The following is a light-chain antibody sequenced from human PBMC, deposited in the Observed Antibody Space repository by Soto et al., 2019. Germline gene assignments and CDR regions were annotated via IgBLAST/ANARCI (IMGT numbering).Light chain of an antibody. CDR2: SAP. V-gene: IGKV1-12*01. CDR3: QQANILPPV. Sequence: IEMTQSPSSVSASVGDRVTITCRASQDIRSRLAWYQHKPGKAPNLLIYSAPTLQSGVPYRFSGSGSGTYFTLTSSRLQPEDFATYYCQQANILPPVFGGGTRVEI. CDR1: QDIRSR. J-gene: IGKJ4*01.